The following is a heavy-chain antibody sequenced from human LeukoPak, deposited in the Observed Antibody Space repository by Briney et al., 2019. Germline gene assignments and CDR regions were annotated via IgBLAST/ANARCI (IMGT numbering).Heavy chain of an antibody. J-gene: IGHJ4*02. CDR2: ISGSGGST. CDR1: GFTFSSYA. D-gene: IGHD4-23*01. V-gene: IGHV3-23*01. CDR3: AKGGGGNRLGY. Sequence: HAGGSLRLSCAASGFTFSSYAMSWVRQAPGKGLEWVSAISGSGGSTYYADSVKGRFTISRDNSKNTLYLQMNSLRAEDTAVYYCAKGGGGNRLGYWGQGTLVTVSS.